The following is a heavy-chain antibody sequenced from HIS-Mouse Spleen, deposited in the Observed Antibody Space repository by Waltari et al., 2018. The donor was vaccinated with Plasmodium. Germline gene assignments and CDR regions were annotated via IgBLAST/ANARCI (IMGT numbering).Heavy chain of an antibody. Sequence: EVQLVESGGGLVQPGGSLRLSCAASGFTFSSYWMSGVRQAPGKGLEWVANIKQDGSEKYYVDSVKGRFTTSRDNAKNSLYLQMNSLRAEETAVYYCASSWYWYFDLWGRGTLVTVSS. J-gene: IGHJ2*01. CDR1: GFTFSSYW. V-gene: IGHV3-7*01. CDR3: ASSWYWYFDL. D-gene: IGHD6-13*01. CDR2: IKQDGSEK.